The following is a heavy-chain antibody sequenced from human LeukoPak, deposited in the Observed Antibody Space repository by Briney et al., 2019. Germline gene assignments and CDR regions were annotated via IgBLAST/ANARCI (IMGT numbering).Heavy chain of an antibody. Sequence: PSETLSLTCTVSGGSISSYYWSWIRQPPGKGLEWIGEINHGGSTNYNPSLKSRVTISVDTSKKQFSLKLSFVTAADTAVYYCARAIRGVMIVYYYYGLDVWGQGTTVTVSS. J-gene: IGHJ6*02. CDR2: INHGGST. V-gene: IGHV4-34*01. CDR1: GGSISSYY. CDR3: ARAIRGVMIVYYYYGLDV. D-gene: IGHD3-10*01.